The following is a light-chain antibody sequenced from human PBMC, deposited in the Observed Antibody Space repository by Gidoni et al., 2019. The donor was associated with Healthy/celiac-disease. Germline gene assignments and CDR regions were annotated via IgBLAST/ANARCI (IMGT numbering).Light chain of an antibody. V-gene: IGLV3-19*01. CDR3: NSRDSSGNHLRV. Sequence: SSELTQDPAVSVALGQTVRITCQGDSLRSYYASWYQQKQGQAPVLVIYGKNNRHSGIPDRFSGSSSGNTASLTITGAQAEDEADYYCNSRDSSGNHLRVFGTGTKVTVL. CDR1: SLRSYY. CDR2: GKN. J-gene: IGLJ1*01.